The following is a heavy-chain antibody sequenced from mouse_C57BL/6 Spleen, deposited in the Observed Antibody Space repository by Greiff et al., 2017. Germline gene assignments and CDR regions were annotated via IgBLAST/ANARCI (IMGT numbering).Heavy chain of an antibody. CDR2: IWSGGST. CDR1: GFSLTSYG. J-gene: IGHJ4*01. CDR3: AIKDGSSYRDYAMDY. D-gene: IGHD1-1*01. V-gene: IGHV2-2*01. Sequence: QVQLKQPGPGLVQPSQSLSITCTVSGFSLTSYGVHWVRQSPGKGLEWLGVIWSGGSTDDTAAFISRLSISKDNSKSQVFFKMNSQQADDTAIYYCAIKDGSSYRDYAMDYWGQGTSVTVSA.